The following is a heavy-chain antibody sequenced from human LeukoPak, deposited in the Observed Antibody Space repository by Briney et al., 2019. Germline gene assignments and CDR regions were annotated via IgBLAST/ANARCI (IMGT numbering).Heavy chain of an antibody. Sequence: SVKVSCKASGGTFSSYAISWVRQAPGQGLEWMGGIIPIFGTANYAQKFQGRVTITADESTSTAYMELSSLRSEDTAVYYCARVGIEAAAGTGWFDPWGQGTLVTVSS. V-gene: IGHV1-69*13. CDR3: ARVGIEAAAGTGWFDP. J-gene: IGHJ5*02. CDR1: GGTFSSYA. D-gene: IGHD6-13*01. CDR2: IIPIFGTA.